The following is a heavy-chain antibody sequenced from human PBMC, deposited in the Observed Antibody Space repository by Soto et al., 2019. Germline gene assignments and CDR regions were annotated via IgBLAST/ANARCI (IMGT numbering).Heavy chain of an antibody. CDR3: ARDRTFYGSGSKGMDF. V-gene: IGHV3-33*01. CDR2: IRYDGSNK. J-gene: IGHJ6*02. Sequence: LRLSCVTSGFTFSSYGMHWVRQAPGKGLEWLAIIRYDGSNKYYGDSVKGRFTISRDNSNNTLYLEMNNLRAEDTAVYYCARDRTFYGSGSKGMDFWGQGTTVTVSS. CDR1: GFTFSSYG. D-gene: IGHD3-10*01.